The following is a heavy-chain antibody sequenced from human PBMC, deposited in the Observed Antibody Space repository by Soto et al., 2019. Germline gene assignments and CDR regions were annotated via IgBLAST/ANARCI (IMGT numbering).Heavy chain of an antibody. CDR2: ISAYNGNT. CDR3: ARGLERLGGYFDY. Sequence: KESGYSYACKSRRWLRHDPGQGLEWMGWISAYNGNTNYAQKPQGRVTMTTDTSTSTAYMELRSLRSDDTAVYYCARGLERLGGYFDYWGQGTLVTVSS. V-gene: IGHV1-18*01. D-gene: IGHD1-1*01. CDR1: GYSYACKS. J-gene: IGHJ4*02.